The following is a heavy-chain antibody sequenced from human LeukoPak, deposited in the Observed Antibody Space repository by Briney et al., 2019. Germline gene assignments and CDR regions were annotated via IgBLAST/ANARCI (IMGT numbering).Heavy chain of an antibody. CDR2: INPNSGGT. D-gene: IGHD3-10*01. CDR3: ARGDGSGVLYYYYMDV. Sequence: ASVKVSCKASGYTFTSYGISWVRQAPGQGLEWMGWINPNSGGTNYAQKFQGRVTMTRDTSISTAYMELSRLRSDDTAVYYCARGDGSGVLYYYYMDVWGKGTTVTVSS. V-gene: IGHV1-2*02. CDR1: GYTFTSYG. J-gene: IGHJ6*03.